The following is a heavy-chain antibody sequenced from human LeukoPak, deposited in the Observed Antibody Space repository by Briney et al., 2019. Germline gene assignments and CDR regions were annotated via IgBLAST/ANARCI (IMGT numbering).Heavy chain of an antibody. Sequence: GGSLRLSCAASGFTFSSYSMNWVRQAPGKGLEWVSYISSSSSTIYYADSVKGRFTISRDNAKNSLYLQMNSLRAEDTAVYYCATYSSSNGREFQYWGQGTLVTVSS. CDR1: GFTFSSYS. CDR2: ISSSSSTI. D-gene: IGHD2-2*01. V-gene: IGHV3-48*01. J-gene: IGHJ1*01. CDR3: ATYSSSNGREFQY.